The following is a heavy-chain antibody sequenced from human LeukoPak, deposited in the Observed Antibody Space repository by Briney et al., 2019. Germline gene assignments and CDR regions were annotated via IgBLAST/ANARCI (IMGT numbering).Heavy chain of an antibody. J-gene: IGHJ3*02. V-gene: IGHV4-59*01. CDR1: GGSISSYY. CDR2: IYYSGST. Sequence: PSETLSLTCTVSGGSISSYYWSWIRQPPGKGLEWIGYIYYSGSTNYNPSLKSRVTISVDTSKNQFSLKLSSVTAADTAVYYCARQLERDDAFDIWGQGTMVTVSS. D-gene: IGHD1-1*01. CDR3: ARQLERDDAFDI.